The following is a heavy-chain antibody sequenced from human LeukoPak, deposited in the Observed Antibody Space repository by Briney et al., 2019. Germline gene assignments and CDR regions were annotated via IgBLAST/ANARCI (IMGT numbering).Heavy chain of an antibody. Sequence: GGSLRLSCAASGFTFSSYAMHWVRQAPGKGLEYASAISSNGGSTYYANSVKGRFTISRDNSKNTLYLQMGSLRAEDMAVYYCARDRFGCSSTSCYDFDYWGQGTLVTVSS. CDR2: ISSNGGST. V-gene: IGHV3-64*01. CDR1: GFTFSSYA. J-gene: IGHJ4*02. CDR3: ARDRFGCSSTSCYDFDY. D-gene: IGHD2-2*01.